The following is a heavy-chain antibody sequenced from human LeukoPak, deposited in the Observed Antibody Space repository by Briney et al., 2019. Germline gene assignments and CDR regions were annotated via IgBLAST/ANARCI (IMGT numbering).Heavy chain of an antibody. J-gene: IGHJ4*02. D-gene: IGHD6-19*01. CDR2: IKSKTDGGTT. V-gene: IGHV3-15*01. CDR1: GFTFSNAW. CDR3: TTDSRIGYSSGWYGEGVDY. Sequence: NPGGSLRLSCAASGFTFSNAWMSWVRQTPGKGLEWVGRIKSKTDGGTTDYAAPVKGRFTISRDDSKNTLYLQMNSLKTEDTAVYYCTTDSRIGYSSGWYGEGVDYWGQGTLVTVSS.